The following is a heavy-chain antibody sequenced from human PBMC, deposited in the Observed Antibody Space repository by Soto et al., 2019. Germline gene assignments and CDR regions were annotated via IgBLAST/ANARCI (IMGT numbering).Heavy chain of an antibody. V-gene: IGHV3-21*01. D-gene: IGHD3-3*01. CDR1: GFTFSSYS. CDR3: ARGWSGYLHYYGMDV. Sequence: GGSLRLSCAASGFTFSSYSMNWVRQAPGKGLEWVSSISSSSSYIYYADSVKGRFTISRDNAKNSLYLQMNSLRAEDTAVYYCARGWSGYLHYYGMDVWGQGTTVTVSS. CDR2: ISSSSSYI. J-gene: IGHJ6*02.